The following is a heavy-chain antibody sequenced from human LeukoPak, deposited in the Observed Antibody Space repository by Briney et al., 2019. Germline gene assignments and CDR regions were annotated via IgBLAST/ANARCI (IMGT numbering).Heavy chain of an antibody. CDR3: AKEMSKGYSSSWGYYYYGMDV. CDR2: ISYDGSNK. D-gene: IGHD6-13*01. CDR1: GFTFSSYG. Sequence: GGSLRLSCAASGFTFSSYGMHWVRQAPGKGLEWVAVISYDGSNKYYADSVKGRLTISRDNSKNTLYLQMNSLRAEDTAVYYCAKEMSKGYSSSWGYYYYGMDVWGQGTTVTVSS. V-gene: IGHV3-30*18. J-gene: IGHJ6*02.